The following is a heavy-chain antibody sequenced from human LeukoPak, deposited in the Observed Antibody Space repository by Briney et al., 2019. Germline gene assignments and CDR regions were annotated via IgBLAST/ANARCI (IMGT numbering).Heavy chain of an antibody. J-gene: IGHJ2*01. CDR1: GGTFSSYA. Sequence: GASVKVSCKASGGTFSSYAISWVRQAPGQGLEWMGGIIPIFGTANYAQKFQGRVTITADESTRTAYMELSSLRSEDTAVYYCARRWGPHCSSISCYWRNWYFDLWGRGTLVTVSS. V-gene: IGHV1-69*13. D-gene: IGHD2-2*01. CDR3: ARRWGPHCSSISCYWRNWYFDL. CDR2: IIPIFGTA.